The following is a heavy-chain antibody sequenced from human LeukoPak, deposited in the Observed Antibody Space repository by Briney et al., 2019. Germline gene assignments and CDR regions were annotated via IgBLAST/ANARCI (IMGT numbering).Heavy chain of an antibody. CDR3: ASVVVLAANY. CDR2: ISSSSSTI. Sequence: GGSLRLSCVASGCTFSSYSMNWVRQAPGKGLKWVSHISSSSSTIYYADSVKGRFTISRDNAKNSLYLQMNGLRAEDTAVYYCASVVVLAANYWGQGTLVTVSS. CDR1: GCTFSSYS. J-gene: IGHJ4*02. V-gene: IGHV3-48*04. D-gene: IGHD2-15*01.